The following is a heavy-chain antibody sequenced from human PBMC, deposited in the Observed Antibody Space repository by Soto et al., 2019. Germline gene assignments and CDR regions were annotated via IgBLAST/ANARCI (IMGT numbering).Heavy chain of an antibody. J-gene: IGHJ4*02. Sequence: QVQLVQSGAEVKRPGASVKVSCKTSGYTFSNYGISWLQQGPGQGLEWMGWISGFNGDTNYAQKFQGRVTMTADTSTSTAYMELRSLRSDDTAVYYCATAGDHDWGFFDYWGQGTLVTVSS. V-gene: IGHV1-18*01. CDR2: ISGFNGDT. CDR1: GYTFSNYG. D-gene: IGHD3-16*01. CDR3: ATAGDHDWGFFDY.